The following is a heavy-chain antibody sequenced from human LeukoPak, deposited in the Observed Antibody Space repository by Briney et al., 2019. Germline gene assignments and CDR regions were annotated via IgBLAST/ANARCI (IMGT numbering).Heavy chain of an antibody. CDR2: ISSSSTTI. D-gene: IGHD2-2*01. CDR3: ARAPAASFDY. Sequence: GGSLRLSCAASGLNFSTYNMNWVRQAPGRGLEWVSFISSSSTTIYYADSVEGRFTISRDNAENALYLQMDSLRAEDTAVYYCARAPAASFDYWGQGALITVSS. J-gene: IGHJ4*02. V-gene: IGHV3-48*04. CDR1: GLNFSTYN.